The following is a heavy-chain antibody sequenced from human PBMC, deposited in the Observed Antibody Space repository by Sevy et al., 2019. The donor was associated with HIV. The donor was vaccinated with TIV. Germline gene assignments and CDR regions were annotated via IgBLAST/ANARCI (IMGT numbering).Heavy chain of an antibody. D-gene: IGHD1-20*01. CDR1: GFSFSSHW. Sequence: GGSLRLSCAASGFSFSSHWMSWVRQAPGKGLEWVANIKEDGNEKYYVDSVKGRFTISRDNAKKSLYLQMNSLRAEDTAVYYCAKYDWNHLDYWGPGTLVTVSS. J-gene: IGHJ4*02. CDR2: IKEDGNEK. V-gene: IGHV3-7*01. CDR3: AKYDWNHLDY.